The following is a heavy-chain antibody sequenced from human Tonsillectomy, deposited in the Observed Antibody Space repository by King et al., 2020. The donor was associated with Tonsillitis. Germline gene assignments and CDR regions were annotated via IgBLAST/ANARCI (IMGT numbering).Heavy chain of an antibody. J-gene: IGHJ5*02. CDR1: GFTFSNYA. Sequence: VQLVESGGGLVQPGGSLRLSCAASGFTFSNYAMSWVRQAPGKGLEWVATISGSGSNTYYADSVKGRFTISRDNSKNTQCLQMNSLRAEDTAVYYCAKGGEAVAVWFDPWGQGTLVTVSS. CDR3: AKGGEAVAVWFDP. D-gene: IGHD6-19*01. V-gene: IGHV3-23*04. CDR2: ISGSGSNT.